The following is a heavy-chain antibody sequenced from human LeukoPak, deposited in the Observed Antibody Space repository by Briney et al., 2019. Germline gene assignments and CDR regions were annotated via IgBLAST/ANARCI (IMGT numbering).Heavy chain of an antibody. CDR2: IYYSGST. CDR3: ARVLEVHSSSWYESAYYFDY. V-gene: IGHV4-30-4*01. CDR1: GGSISSGDFY. J-gene: IGHJ4*02. Sequence: SQTLSLTCTVSGGSISSGDFYWSWIRQPPGKGLEWIGYIYYSGSTYYNPSLKSRVTISVDTSKNQFSLKLSSVTAADTAVYYCARVLEVHSSSWYESAYYFDYWGQGTLVTVSS. D-gene: IGHD6-13*01.